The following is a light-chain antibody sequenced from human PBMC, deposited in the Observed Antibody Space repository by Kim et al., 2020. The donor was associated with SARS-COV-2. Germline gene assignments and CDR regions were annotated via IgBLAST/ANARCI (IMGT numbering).Light chain of an antibody. CDR1: QSVISSY. V-gene: IGKV3-20*01. Sequence: SPGERATHSCRASQSVISSYLAWYRQRPGQSPSLLIYGASRRATGIPDRFSGSGSGTDFTLTITRLEPEDFAVYYCQQYGSSPWTFGQGTKVDIK. J-gene: IGKJ1*01. CDR2: GAS. CDR3: QQYGSSPWT.